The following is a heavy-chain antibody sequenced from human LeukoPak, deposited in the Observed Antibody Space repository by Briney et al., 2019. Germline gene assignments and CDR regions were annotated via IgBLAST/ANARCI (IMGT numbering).Heavy chain of an antibody. CDR2: FDPEDGET. Sequence: ASVKVSCKASGGTFSSYAISWVRQAPGKGLEWMGGFDPEDGETIYAQKFQGRVTMTEGTSTDTAYMELSSLRSEDTAVYYCATASSGSYYFDYWGQGTLVTVSS. D-gene: IGHD1-26*01. CDR3: ATASSGSYYFDY. J-gene: IGHJ4*02. CDR1: GGTFSSYA. V-gene: IGHV1-24*01.